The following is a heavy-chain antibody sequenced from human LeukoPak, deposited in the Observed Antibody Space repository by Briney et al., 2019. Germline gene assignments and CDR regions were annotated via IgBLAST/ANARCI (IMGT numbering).Heavy chain of an antibody. V-gene: IGHV4-30-4*01. J-gene: IGHJ4*02. D-gene: IGHD3-22*01. CDR2: IYYSGST. CDR1: GGSISSGDYY. Sequence: SQTLSLTCTVSGGSISSGDYYWSWIRQPPGKGLEWIGYIYYSGSTYYNPSLKSRVTISADTSKNQFSLKLSSVTAADTAVYYCARYYYDSSGYYYFFDYWGQGTLVTVSS. CDR3: ARYYYDSSGYYYFFDY.